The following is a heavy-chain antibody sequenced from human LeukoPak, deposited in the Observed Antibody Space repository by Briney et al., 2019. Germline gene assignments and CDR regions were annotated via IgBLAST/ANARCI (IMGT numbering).Heavy chain of an antibody. Sequence: GASVKVSCKASGYTFTGYYIHWVRQAPGQGLEWMGWINSNSGGTNYEQKFQGRVTMPRDTSISTASMEPSRLRSDDTAVYYCARGGGYYYDSSGYYQPWGQGTLVTVSS. V-gene: IGHV1-2*02. J-gene: IGHJ4*02. CDR3: ARGGGYYYDSSGYYQP. CDR1: GYTFTGYY. D-gene: IGHD3-22*01. CDR2: INSNSGGT.